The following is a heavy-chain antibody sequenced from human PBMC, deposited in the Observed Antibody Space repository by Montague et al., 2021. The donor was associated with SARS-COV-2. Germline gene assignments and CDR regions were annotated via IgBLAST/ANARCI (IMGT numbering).Heavy chain of an antibody. CDR3: ARTPTRPLSLDS. CDR1: GGSITGFS. Sequence: SETLSLTCAVSGGSITGFSWSWVRQPAGKGLEWIGRVTTSGTTNQSPSLRSRVTMSVDTSKNQFSLNLNSVTAADTAIYYCARTPTRPLSLDSWGQGTLVTVSS. V-gene: IGHV4-4*07. J-gene: IGHJ4*02. D-gene: IGHD6-6*01. CDR2: VTTSGTT.